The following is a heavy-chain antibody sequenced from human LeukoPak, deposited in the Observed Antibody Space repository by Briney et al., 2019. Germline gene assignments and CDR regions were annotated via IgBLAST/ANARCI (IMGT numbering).Heavy chain of an antibody. CDR1: GYTFTSYY. Sequence: GSVKVSCKASGYTFTSYYIHWVRQAPGQGLEWMGRINPRDGETSFAQKFQGRVSMTRDTSVSSVYMELSGLRSDDTAVYYCARDWELRFHQGGLDYWGQGTLVTVSS. CDR2: INPRDGET. V-gene: IGHV1-2*06. D-gene: IGHD3-3*01. J-gene: IGHJ4*02. CDR3: ARDWELRFHQGGLDY.